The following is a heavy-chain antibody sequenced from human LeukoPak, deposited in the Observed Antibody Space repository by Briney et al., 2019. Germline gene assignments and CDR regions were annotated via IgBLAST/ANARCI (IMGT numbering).Heavy chain of an antibody. J-gene: IGHJ4*02. CDR3: ARGQHIVVVTAIKPLDY. Sequence: GRSLRLSCAASGFTFSSYGMHWVRQAPGKGLEWVAVIWYDGSNKYYAGSVKGRFTISRDNSKNTLYLQMNSLRAEDTAVYYCARGQHIVVVTAIKPLDYWGQGTLVTVSS. D-gene: IGHD2-21*02. CDR1: GFTFSSYG. CDR2: IWYDGSNK. V-gene: IGHV3-33*01.